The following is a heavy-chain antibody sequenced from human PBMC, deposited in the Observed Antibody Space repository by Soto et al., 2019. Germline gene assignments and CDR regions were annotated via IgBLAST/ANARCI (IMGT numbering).Heavy chain of an antibody. V-gene: IGHV1-18*01. CDR3: ARAFVGIAVAGTFSGEFDY. J-gene: IGHJ4*02. Sequence: QVQLVQSGAEVKKPGASVKVSCKASGYTFTSYGISWVRQAPGQGLEWMGWISAYNGNTNYAQKLQGRVTMTTDTSTSTAYMELRSLRSDDTAVYYCARAFVGIAVAGTFSGEFDYWGQGTLVTVSS. D-gene: IGHD6-19*01. CDR1: GYTFTSYG. CDR2: ISAYNGNT.